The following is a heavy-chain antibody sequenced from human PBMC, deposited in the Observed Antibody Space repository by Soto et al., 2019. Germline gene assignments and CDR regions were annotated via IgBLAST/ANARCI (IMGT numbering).Heavy chain of an antibody. CDR2: IYHSGST. CDR1: GGSISSGGYS. V-gene: IGHV4-30-2*01. J-gene: IGHJ4*02. CDR3: AAGGGLPRYY. Sequence: QLQLQESGSGLVKPSQTLSLTCAVSGGSISSGGYSWSWIRQPPGKGLEWIGYIYHSGSTYYHPSLKSRVTISVDTAKNQFSMKLSSVTAADTAVYYCAAGGGLPRYYWGQGTLVTVSS. D-gene: IGHD5-12*01.